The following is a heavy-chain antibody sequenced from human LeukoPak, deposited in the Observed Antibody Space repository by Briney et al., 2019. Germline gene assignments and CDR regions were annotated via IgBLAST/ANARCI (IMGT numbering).Heavy chain of an antibody. CDR1: GGSISTTNYF. J-gene: IGHJ3*02. Sequence: LSLTCTVSGGSISTTNYFWGWIRQAPGKGLEWVSYISSSGSTIYYADSVKGRFTISRDNAKNSLYLQMNSLRAEDTAVYYCVRRDRGSSDAFDIWGQGTMVTVSS. V-gene: IGHV3-11*04. CDR2: ISSSGSTI. D-gene: IGHD6-6*01. CDR3: VRRDRGSSDAFDI.